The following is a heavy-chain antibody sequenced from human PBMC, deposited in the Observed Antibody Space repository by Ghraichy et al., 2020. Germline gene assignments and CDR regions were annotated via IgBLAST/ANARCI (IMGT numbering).Heavy chain of an antibody. Sequence: SETLSLTCTVSGDSITNHYWSWVRQPPGKGLEWIGFIYYRGSTSSNPSLKNRVTISVDTSKREIYLRLNSVTAADTAVYYCAREKWLSPNAFDLWGQGTFVTVSS. CDR3: AREKWLSPNAFDL. V-gene: IGHV4-59*11. J-gene: IGHJ3*01. D-gene: IGHD6-19*01. CDR2: IYYRGST. CDR1: GDSITNHY.